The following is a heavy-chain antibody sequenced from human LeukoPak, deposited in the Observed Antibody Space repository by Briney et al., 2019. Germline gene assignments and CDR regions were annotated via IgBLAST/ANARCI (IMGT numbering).Heavy chain of an antibody. Sequence: GASVKVSCKASGYTFTGYYMHWVRQAPGQGLEWMGWINSNSGGTNYAQKFQGRVTMTRDTSISTAYMELSRLRSDDTAVYYCAREVGGVQLERAAGFDYWGQGTLVTVSS. J-gene: IGHJ4*02. D-gene: IGHD1-1*01. CDR2: INSNSGGT. CDR1: GYTFTGYY. CDR3: AREVGGVQLERAAGFDY. V-gene: IGHV1-2*02.